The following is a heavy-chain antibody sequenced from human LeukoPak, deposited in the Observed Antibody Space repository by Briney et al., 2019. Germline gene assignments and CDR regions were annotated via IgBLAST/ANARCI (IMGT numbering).Heavy chain of an antibody. V-gene: IGHV3-21*01. CDR2: ISSSSSYI. D-gene: IGHD3-9*01. Sequence: PGGSLRLSCAASGFTFSSYSMNWVRQAPGKGLEWVSSISSSSSYIYYADSVKGRFTISRDNAKNSLYLQMNSLRAEDTAVYYCARDKGGYLDWPTSYYGMDVWGQGTTVTVSS. J-gene: IGHJ6*02. CDR1: GFTFSSYS. CDR3: ARDKGGYLDWPTSYYGMDV.